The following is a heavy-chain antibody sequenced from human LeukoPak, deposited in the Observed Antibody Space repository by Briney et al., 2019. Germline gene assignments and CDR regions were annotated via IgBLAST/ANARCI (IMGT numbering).Heavy chain of an antibody. D-gene: IGHD5-18*01. CDR3: ARGVYSYGSNWFDP. Sequence: PGGSLRLSCAASGFTFSSYGMHWVRQAPGKGLEWVAVIWYDGSNKYYADSVKGRFTISRDNSKNMLYLQMSSLRAEDTAVYYCARGVYSYGSNWFDPWGQGTLVTVSS. CDR1: GFTFSSYG. CDR2: IWYDGSNK. V-gene: IGHV3-33*01. J-gene: IGHJ5*02.